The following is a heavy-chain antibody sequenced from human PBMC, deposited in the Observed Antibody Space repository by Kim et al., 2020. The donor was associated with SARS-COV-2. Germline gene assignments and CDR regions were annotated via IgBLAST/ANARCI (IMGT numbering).Heavy chain of an antibody. CDR3: ARGVVVPAADSYYFDY. J-gene: IGHJ4*02. V-gene: IGHV1-69*01. Sequence: KFQGRVTITADESTSTAYMELSSLRSEDTAVYYCARGVVVPAADSYYFDYWGQGTLVTVSS. D-gene: IGHD2-2*01.